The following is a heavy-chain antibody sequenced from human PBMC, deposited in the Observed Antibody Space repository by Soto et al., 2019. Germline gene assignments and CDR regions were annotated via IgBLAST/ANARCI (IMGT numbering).Heavy chain of an antibody. CDR1: GYTFTXXG. Sequence: QVQLVQSGAEVKKPGASVTVSCKASGYTFTXXGINWVRQAPGQGLEWMGWISAYSGHTNYAQKLQDRVTMTTDTSTSTAYMELRSLRSDDTAVYYCARRPHLADNVELDYWGQGTLVTVSS. J-gene: IGHJ4*02. CDR2: ISAYSGHT. D-gene: IGHD6-19*01. CDR3: ARRPHLADNVELDY. V-gene: IGHV1-18*01.